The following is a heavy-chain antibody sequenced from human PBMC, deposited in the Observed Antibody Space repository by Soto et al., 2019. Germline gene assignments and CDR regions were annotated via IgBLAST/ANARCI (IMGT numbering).Heavy chain of an antibody. V-gene: IGHV3-48*03. CDR1: GLTFSSYE. J-gene: IGHJ6*02. CDR3: ARDGIVATWGDYYYGMDV. D-gene: IGHD5-12*01. CDR2: ISSSGSTI. Sequence: GSLRLPVAAAGLTFSSYEMNLVRQAPGKGLEWVSYISSSGSTIYYADSVKGRFTISRDNAKNSLYLQMNSLRAEDTAVYYCARDGIVATWGDYYYGMDVWGQGTPVTVSS.